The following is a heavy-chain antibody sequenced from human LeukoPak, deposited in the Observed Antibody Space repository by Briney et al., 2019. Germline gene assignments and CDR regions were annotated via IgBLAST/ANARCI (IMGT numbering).Heavy chain of an antibody. D-gene: IGHD3-10*01. V-gene: IGHV5-51*01. CDR1: GYSFTSYW. Sequence: GESLKISCKGSGYSFTSYWIGWGRQMPGKGLEWMGIIYPGDSDTRYSPSFQGQVTISADKSISTAYLQWSSLKASDTAMYYCARHSYGSGSYYKPYYYYGMDVWGQGTTVTVSS. CDR3: ARHSYGSGSYYKPYYYYGMDV. J-gene: IGHJ6*02. CDR2: IYPGDSDT.